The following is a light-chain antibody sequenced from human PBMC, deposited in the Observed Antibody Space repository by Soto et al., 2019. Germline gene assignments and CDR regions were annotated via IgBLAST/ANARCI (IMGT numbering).Light chain of an antibody. CDR2: DVS. J-gene: IGLJ1*01. Sequence: QSALTQPASVSGSPGQSITISCTGTSSDVGGYNYVSWYQQHPGNAPKLMIYDVSNRPSGVSNRFSGSKSGNTASLTISGLQAEDEADYYCSSYTSSSPLFGTGTKVTV. V-gene: IGLV2-14*01. CDR1: SSDVGGYNY. CDR3: SSYTSSSPL.